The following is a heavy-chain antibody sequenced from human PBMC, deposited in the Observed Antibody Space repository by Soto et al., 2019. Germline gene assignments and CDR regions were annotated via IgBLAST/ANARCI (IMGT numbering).Heavy chain of an antibody. D-gene: IGHD5-18*01. Sequence: QVQLVQSGAEVKKPGSSVKVSCKASGGTFSSYAISWVRQAAGQGLEWMGGIIPIFGTANYAQKFQGRVTSTADESTSTAYMELSSVRSEDTAVYYCASNGRYSHTPYYYYGMYVWGQGTTVTVSS. J-gene: IGHJ6*02. CDR1: GGTFSSYA. CDR2: IIPIFGTA. V-gene: IGHV1-69*12. CDR3: ASNGRYSHTPYYYYGMYV.